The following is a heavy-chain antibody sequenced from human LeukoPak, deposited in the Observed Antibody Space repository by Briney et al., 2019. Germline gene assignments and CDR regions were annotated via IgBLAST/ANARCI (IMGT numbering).Heavy chain of an antibody. CDR3: ARRYSSSWYAADDY. Sequence: ASETLSLTCTVSGGSISSSSYYWGSIRQPPGRGLEWIGSIYYSGSTYYNPSLKSRLNISVDTSKNQFSLKLSSVTAADTAVYYCARRYSSSWYAADDYWGQGTLVTVSS. V-gene: IGHV4-39*01. J-gene: IGHJ4*02. CDR1: GGSISSSSYY. CDR2: IYYSGST. D-gene: IGHD6-13*01.